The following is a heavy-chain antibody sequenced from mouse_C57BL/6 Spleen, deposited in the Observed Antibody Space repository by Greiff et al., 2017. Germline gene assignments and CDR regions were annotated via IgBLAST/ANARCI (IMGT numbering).Heavy chain of an antibody. CDR1: GYSITSGYY. D-gene: IGHD1-1*01. CDR2: ISYDGSN. CDR3: ARGVTTVVATYPWYFDV. V-gene: IGHV3-6*01. J-gene: IGHJ1*03. Sequence: ESGPGLVKPSQSLSLTCSVTGYSITSGYYWNWIRQFPGNKLEWMGYISYDGSNNYNPSLKNRISITRDTSKNQFFLKLNSVTTEDTATYYCARGVTTVVATYPWYFDVWGTGTTVTVSS.